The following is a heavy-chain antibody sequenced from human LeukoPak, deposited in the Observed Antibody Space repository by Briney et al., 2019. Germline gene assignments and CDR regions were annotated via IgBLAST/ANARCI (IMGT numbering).Heavy chain of an antibody. CDR3: ARHYCSGGSCYFDY. V-gene: IGHV5-51*01. CDR1: GYSFTSYW. Sequence: GESLKTSCKGSGYSFTSYWIGWVRQMPGKGLEWMGIIYPGDSDTRYSPSFQGQVTISADKSISTAYLQWSSLKASDTAMYYCARHYCSGGSCYFDYRGQGTLVAVSS. CDR2: IYPGDSDT. D-gene: IGHD2-15*01. J-gene: IGHJ4*02.